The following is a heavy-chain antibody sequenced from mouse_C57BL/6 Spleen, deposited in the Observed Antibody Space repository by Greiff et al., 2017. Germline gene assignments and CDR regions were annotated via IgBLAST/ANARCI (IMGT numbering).Heavy chain of an antibody. J-gene: IGHJ3*01. D-gene: IGHD2-1*01. CDR3: ARDGNYGRFAY. Sequence: EVKLVESGPGLVKPSQSLSLTCSVTGYSITSGYYWNWIRQFPGNKLEWMGYISYDGSNNYNPSLKNRISITRDTSKNQFFLKLNSVTTEDTATYYCARDGNYGRFAYWGQGTLVTVSA. V-gene: IGHV3-6*01. CDR2: ISYDGSN. CDR1: GYSITSGYY.